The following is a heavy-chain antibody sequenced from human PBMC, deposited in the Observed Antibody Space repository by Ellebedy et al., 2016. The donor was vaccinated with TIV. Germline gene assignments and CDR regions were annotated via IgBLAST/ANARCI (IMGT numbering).Heavy chain of an antibody. V-gene: IGHV3-23*01. CDR1: AVTFSNYP. CDR2: ISVIVDLT. CDR3: TRARYNDKWRMIAFDM. Sequence: PGGSLRLSCAASAVTFSNYPMSWVRQAPGKGLGWVSSISVIVDLTYYADSVKGRFTVSTDNSKNTLYLQMNRLRAEDKAVYYCTRARYNDKWRMIAFDMWGQGTIVTVSP. J-gene: IGHJ3*02. D-gene: IGHD3-22*01.